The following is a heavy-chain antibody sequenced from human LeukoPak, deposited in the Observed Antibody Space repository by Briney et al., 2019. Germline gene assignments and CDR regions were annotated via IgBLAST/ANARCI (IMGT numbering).Heavy chain of an antibody. Sequence: GGSLRLSCVASGFTVSNNYMNWVRQAPGKGLEWVSVIYSGGSTDYADSVRGRFTISRDNSKNTVYLQMNSLRAEDTAVYYCAKGAIPIYGVVDFWGQGTLVTVSS. CDR3: AKGAIPIYGVVDF. V-gene: IGHV3-53*01. D-gene: IGHD3-3*01. J-gene: IGHJ4*02. CDR2: IYSGGST. CDR1: GFTVSNNY.